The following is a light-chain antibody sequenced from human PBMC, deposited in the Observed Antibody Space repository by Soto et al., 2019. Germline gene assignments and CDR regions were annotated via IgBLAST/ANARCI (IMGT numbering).Light chain of an antibody. CDR1: SSDVGGYDY. CDR3: SSYTSSSTYV. Sequence: QSVLTQPASVSGSPGQSLAISCTGTSSDVGGYDYVSWYQQHPGKAPKLMIYDASNRPSGVSNRFSGSKSDNTASLTISGLQAEGEADYYCSSYTSSSTYVFGTGTKVTVL. J-gene: IGLJ1*01. V-gene: IGLV2-14*03. CDR2: DAS.